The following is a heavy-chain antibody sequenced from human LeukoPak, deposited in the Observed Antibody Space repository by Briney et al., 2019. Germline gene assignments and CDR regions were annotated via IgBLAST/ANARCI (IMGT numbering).Heavy chain of an antibody. CDR2: ISRSGSTI. CDR1: GLTCSSYE. Sequence: GGSLRLSCVASGLTCSSYEMNWVRQAPGKGLEWVSYISRSGSTIYHADSVKGRFTLSRDNAKKSLYLEMKSLRAEDTAVYYCARERETTVTYDAFDMWGLGTMVTVSS. V-gene: IGHV3-48*03. J-gene: IGHJ3*02. D-gene: IGHD4-17*01. CDR3: ARERETTVTYDAFDM.